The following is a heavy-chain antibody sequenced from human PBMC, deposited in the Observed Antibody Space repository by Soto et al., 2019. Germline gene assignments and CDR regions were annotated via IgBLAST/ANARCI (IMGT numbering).Heavy chain of an antibody. CDR1: GFTFSNAW. D-gene: IGHD2-15*01. J-gene: IGHJ4*02. V-gene: IGHV3-15*01. Sequence: GGSLRLSCAASGFTFSNAWMSWVRQAPGKGLEWVGRIKSKTDGGTTDYAAPVKGRFTISRDDSKNTLYLQMNSLKTEDTAVYYCTISPAKYCSGGSCYRKPVDYWGQGTLVTVSS. CDR2: IKSKTDGGTT. CDR3: TISPAKYCSGGSCYRKPVDY.